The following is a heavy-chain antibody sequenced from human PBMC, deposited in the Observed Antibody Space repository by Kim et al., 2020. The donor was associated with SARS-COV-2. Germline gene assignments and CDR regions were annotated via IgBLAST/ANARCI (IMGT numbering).Heavy chain of an antibody. CDR2: INHSGST. CDR1: GGSFSGYY. D-gene: IGHD6-19*01. Sequence: SETLSLTCAVYGGSFSGYYWSWIRQPPGKGLEWIGEINHSGSTNYNPSLTSRVTISVDTSKNQFSLKLSSVTAAATAVFYCARVYRGWYAPSRPVAFAI. J-gene: IGHJ3*02. V-gene: IGHV4-34*01. CDR3: ARVYRGWYAPSRPVAFAI.